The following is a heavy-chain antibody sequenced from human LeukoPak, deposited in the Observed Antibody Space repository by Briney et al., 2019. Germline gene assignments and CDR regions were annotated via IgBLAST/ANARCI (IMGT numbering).Heavy chain of an antibody. Sequence: ASVKVSCKASGYTFTSYGISWVRQAPGQGLEWMGWISAYNGNTNYAQKLQGRVTMTTDTSTSTAYMELRSLRSDDTAVYYCARSPHNYDGINWFDPWGQGTLVTVSS. CDR1: GYTFTSYG. CDR3: ARSPHNYDGINWFDP. J-gene: IGHJ5*02. D-gene: IGHD3-3*01. CDR2: ISAYNGNT. V-gene: IGHV1-18*01.